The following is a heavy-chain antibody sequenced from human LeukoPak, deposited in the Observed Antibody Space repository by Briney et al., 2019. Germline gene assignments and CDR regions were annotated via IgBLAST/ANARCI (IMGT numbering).Heavy chain of an antibody. CDR1: GFTFSSYS. CDR2: ISSSSSYI. CDR3: ARDDYGDYFFDY. D-gene: IGHD4-17*01. J-gene: IGHJ4*02. Sequence: GGSLRLSCAASGFTFSSYSMNWVRQAPGKGLEWVSSISSSSSYIYYADSVKGRFTISRDNAKNSLYLQMNSLRAEDTAVYYCARDDYGDYFFDYWGPGTLVTVSS. V-gene: IGHV3-21*01.